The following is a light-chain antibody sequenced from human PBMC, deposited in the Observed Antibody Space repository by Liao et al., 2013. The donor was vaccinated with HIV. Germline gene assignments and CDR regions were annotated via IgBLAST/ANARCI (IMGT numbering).Light chain of an antibody. CDR1: KLGHKY. Sequence: SYELTQPPSVSVSPGQTASITCSGDKLGHKYVSWYQHKPGQSPVLVIFQDTQRPSGIPERFSGSNSGNTATLTISGTQAMDEADYYCQAWDSSTAVVFGGGTKLTVL. V-gene: IGLV3-1*01. CDR3: QAWDSSTAVV. CDR2: QDT. J-gene: IGLJ2*01.